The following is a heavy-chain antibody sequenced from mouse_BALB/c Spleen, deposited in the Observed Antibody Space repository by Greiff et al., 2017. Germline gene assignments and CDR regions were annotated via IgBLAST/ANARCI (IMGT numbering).Heavy chain of an antibody. Sequence: EVQLVESGGGLVQPGGSLKLSCAASGFTFSSYGMSWVSQTPDKRLELVATINSNGGSTYYPDIVKGRFTISRDNAKNTLYLQMSSLKSEDTAMYYCARERGGFAYWGQGTLVTVSA. J-gene: IGHJ3*01. CDR2: INSNGGST. CDR1: GFTFSSYG. V-gene: IGHV5-6-3*01. CDR3: ARERGGFAY.